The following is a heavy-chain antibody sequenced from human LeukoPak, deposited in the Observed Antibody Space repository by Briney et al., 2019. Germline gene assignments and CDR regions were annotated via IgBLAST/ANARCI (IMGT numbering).Heavy chain of an antibody. CDR3: ARAEGDYDPLNWIDP. J-gene: IGHJ5*02. CDR1: GYTFSNHG. CDR2: ISAHTGNT. V-gene: IGHV1-18*01. Sequence: ASVKVSCKASGYTFSNHGIGWVRQAPGRGLEWVGWISAHTGNTNYAQKVQGRVTMTTDTSTSTAYMELRSLTSDDTAVYYCARAEGDYDPLNWIDPWGQGTLVIVSS. D-gene: IGHD3-16*01.